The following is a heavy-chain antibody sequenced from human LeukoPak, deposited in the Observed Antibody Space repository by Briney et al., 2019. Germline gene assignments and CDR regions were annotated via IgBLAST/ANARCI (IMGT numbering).Heavy chain of an antibody. J-gene: IGHJ4*02. CDR1: GYIFTGYY. Sequence: ASVKVSCKASGYIFTGYYMHWVRQAPGQGLEWMGWSNPNSGGTNYAQKFQGRVTMTRDPSISTAYMELSRLRSDDTAVYYCARSTGATFGFSDYWGQGTLVTVSS. CDR2: SNPNSGGT. V-gene: IGHV1-2*02. D-gene: IGHD3-16*01. CDR3: ARSTGATFGFSDY.